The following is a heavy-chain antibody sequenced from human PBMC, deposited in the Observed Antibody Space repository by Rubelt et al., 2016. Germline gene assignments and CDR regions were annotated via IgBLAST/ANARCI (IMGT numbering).Heavy chain of an antibody. CDR3: ARQEIRLCGADGMDV. D-gene: IGHD5-24*01. CDR2: ISYSGTT. CDR1: DGFISSSYY. J-gene: IGHJ6*02. Sequence: QLQLQESGPGLVKPSETLSLTCTASDGFISSSYYWGWIRQPPGKGLEWIGSISYSGTTSSNPALKSRVNISVETSKNQFSLQLSSVTAADAAVYYGARQEIRLCGADGMDVWGQGTTVTVSS. V-gene: IGHV4-39*07.